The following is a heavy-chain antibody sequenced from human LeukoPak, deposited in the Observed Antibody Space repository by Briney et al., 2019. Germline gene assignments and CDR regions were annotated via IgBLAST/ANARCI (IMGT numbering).Heavy chain of an antibody. CDR3: VVVPAAALRGYGMDV. CDR2: IIPIFGTA. Sequence: SVKVSCKASGGTFSSYAISWVRQAPGQGLEWMGGIIPIFGTANYAQKFQGRVTITADKSTSTAYMELSSLRSEDTAVYYCVVVPAAALRGYGMDVWGKGTAVTVSS. J-gene: IGHJ6*04. CDR1: GGTFSSYA. V-gene: IGHV1-69*06. D-gene: IGHD2-2*01.